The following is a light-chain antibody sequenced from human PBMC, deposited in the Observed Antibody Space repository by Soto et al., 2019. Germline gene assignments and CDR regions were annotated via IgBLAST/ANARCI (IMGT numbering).Light chain of an antibody. J-gene: IGKJ1*01. V-gene: IGKV1-5*01. CDR3: QQYNDDSWT. CDR2: EAY. CDR1: QSISKW. Sequence: DIQMTQDPSTLSASVGARVTITCRASQSISKWLAWYKQKAGKAPNLLIYEAYNLKRGVPSGFSGSGSGTEYTLTIVSLQPDDFASYYCQQYNDDSWTFGLGTKVEI.